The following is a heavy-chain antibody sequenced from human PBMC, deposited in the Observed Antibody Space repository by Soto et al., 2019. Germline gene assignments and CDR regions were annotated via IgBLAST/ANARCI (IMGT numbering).Heavy chain of an antibody. CDR2: IKQDGSEK. CDR3: ARASPYSGSGFDAFDI. D-gene: IGHD3-10*01. V-gene: IGHV3-7*01. J-gene: IGHJ3*02. CDR1: GFTFSNFW. Sequence: EVQVVESGGGLVQRGGSLRLSCAASGFTFSNFWMNWVRQAPGKGLEWVANIKQDGSEKYYVDSVKGRFTISRDNAKNSLYLQMNSLRAEDTAVYYCARASPYSGSGFDAFDIWGQGTMVTVSS.